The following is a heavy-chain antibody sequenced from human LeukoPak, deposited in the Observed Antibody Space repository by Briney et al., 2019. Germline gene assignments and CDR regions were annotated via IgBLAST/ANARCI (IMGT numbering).Heavy chain of an antibody. Sequence: GGSLRLSCAASGFTFSDYYMSWIRQAPGKGLEWVSYISSSSSTIYYADSVKGRFTISRDNAKNSLYLQMNSLRAEDTAVYYCARVEKPYSSSSFDYWGQGTLVTVSS. V-gene: IGHV3-11*04. J-gene: IGHJ4*02. CDR1: GFTFSDYY. CDR3: ARVEKPYSSSSFDY. D-gene: IGHD6-6*01. CDR2: ISSSSSTI.